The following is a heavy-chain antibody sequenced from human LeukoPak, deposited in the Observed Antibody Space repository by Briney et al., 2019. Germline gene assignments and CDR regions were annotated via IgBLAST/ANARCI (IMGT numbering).Heavy chain of an antibody. CDR3: AREAY. J-gene: IGHJ4*02. V-gene: IGHV3-21*01. CDR2: ISSTSSYI. Sequence: GGSLRLSCAASGFTFSDYSITWVRQAPGKGLEWVSSISSTSSYIFYADSVKGRFTISRDNTKNLLYLQMNSLRVEDTTVYYCAREAYWGQGILVTVSS. CDR1: GFTFSDYS.